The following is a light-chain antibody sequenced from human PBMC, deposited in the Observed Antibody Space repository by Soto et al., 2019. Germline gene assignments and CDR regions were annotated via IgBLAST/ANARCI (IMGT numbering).Light chain of an antibody. V-gene: IGKV1-33*01. Sequence: DIQMTQSPSSLSASVGDRVTITFQASQNINNYLNWYQQKPGRAPKLLIYDASNLEAGVPSRFRGSGSGTDFTFTISRLQPEDIATYYCQQYENLHTFGQGTRLEIK. J-gene: IGKJ5*01. CDR2: DAS. CDR1: QNINNY. CDR3: QQYENLHT.